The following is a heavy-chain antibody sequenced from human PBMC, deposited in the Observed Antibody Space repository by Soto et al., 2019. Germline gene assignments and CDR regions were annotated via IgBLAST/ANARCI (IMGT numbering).Heavy chain of an antibody. J-gene: IGHJ6*02. CDR1: GYTFTSYA. CDR2: INAGNGNT. CDR3: ATGVRYYYGMDV. Sequence: ASVKVSCTASGYTFTSYAMHWVRQAPGQRLEWMGWINAGNGNTKYSQKFQGRVTITRDTSASTAYMELSSLRSEDTAVFYCATGVRYYYGMDVWGQGTTVTVS. V-gene: IGHV1-3*01.